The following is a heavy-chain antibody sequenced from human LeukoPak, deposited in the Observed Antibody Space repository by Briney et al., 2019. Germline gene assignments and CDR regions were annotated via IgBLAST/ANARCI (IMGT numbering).Heavy chain of an antibody. V-gene: IGHV3-74*01. Sequence: GGSLRLSCAASGFTFETYWMHWVRQAPGKGLEWVSCINGYGSITNYADSVKGRFTISRDNAKNTLYLQMNSLRVEDTAVYYCARDEPTVTTGPPVGSWGQGTLVTVSS. CDR3: ARDEPTVTTGPPVGS. CDR2: INGYGSIT. J-gene: IGHJ4*02. D-gene: IGHD4-17*01. CDR1: GFTFETYW.